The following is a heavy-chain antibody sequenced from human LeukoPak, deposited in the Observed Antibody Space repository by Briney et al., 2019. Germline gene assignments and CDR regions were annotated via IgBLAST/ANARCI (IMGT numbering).Heavy chain of an antibody. CDR3: ARHNRLSSGYDY. CDR1: GGSISSSSYY. Sequence: SETLSLTCTVPGGSISSSSYYWGWIRQPPGKGLEWIGSIYYSGSTYYNPSLKSRVTISVDTSKNQFSLKLSSVTAADTAVYYCARHNRLSSGYDYWGQGTLVTVSS. CDR2: IYYSGST. D-gene: IGHD6-19*01. V-gene: IGHV4-39*01. J-gene: IGHJ4*02.